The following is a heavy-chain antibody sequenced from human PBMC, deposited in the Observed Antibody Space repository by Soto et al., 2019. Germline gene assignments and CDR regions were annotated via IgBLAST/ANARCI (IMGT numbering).Heavy chain of an antibody. V-gene: IGHV6-1*01. Sequence: SQTLSLTCAISGDSVSSNSAAWNWIRQSPSRGLEWLGRTYYRSKWYNDYAVSVKSRITINPDTSKNQFSLQLNSVTPEDTAVYYCARAGIPVLRYFDWPVYFDYWGQGTLVTVSS. J-gene: IGHJ4*02. D-gene: IGHD3-9*01. CDR3: ARAGIPVLRYFDWPVYFDY. CDR2: TYYRSKWYN. CDR1: GDSVSSNSAA.